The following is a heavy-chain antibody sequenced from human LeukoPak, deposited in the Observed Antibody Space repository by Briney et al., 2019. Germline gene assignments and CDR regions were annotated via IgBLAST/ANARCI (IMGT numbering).Heavy chain of an antibody. J-gene: IGHJ4*02. Sequence: PSETLSLTCTVSGGSISSYYWSWIRQPAGKGLEWIGRIYTSGSTNYNPSLKSRVTISVDTSKNQFSLKLSSVTAADTAVYYCATSTSRFIPEDYWGQGTLVTVSS. D-gene: IGHD2-2*01. CDR2: IYTSGST. CDR3: ATSTSRFIPEDY. CDR1: GGSISSYY. V-gene: IGHV4-4*07.